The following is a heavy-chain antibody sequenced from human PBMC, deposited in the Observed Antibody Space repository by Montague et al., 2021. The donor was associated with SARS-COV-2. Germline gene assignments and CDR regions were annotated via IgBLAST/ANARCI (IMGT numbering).Heavy chain of an antibody. D-gene: IGHD3-10*01. Sequence: SETLSLTCSVSSGSIISSGYYWVWIRQPPGKEREWIVNIYYSGTTYYNPSRQSRGTIAVDTSKNHLSLRPSSVTAADTAVYFCARGMMRGVTTPFDYWGQGSQVTVSS. CDR2: IYYSGTT. CDR3: ARGMMRGVTTPFDY. J-gene: IGHJ4*02. CDR1: SGSIISSGYY. V-gene: IGHV4-39*02.